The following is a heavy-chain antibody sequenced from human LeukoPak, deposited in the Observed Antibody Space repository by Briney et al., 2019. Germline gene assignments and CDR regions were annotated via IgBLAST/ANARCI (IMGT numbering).Heavy chain of an antibody. CDR3: AKDRA. CDR2: ISYDGSNK. CDR1: GFTFSSDG. J-gene: IGHJ5*02. D-gene: IGHD5-24*01. V-gene: IGHV3-30*18. Sequence: GGSLRLSCAASGFTFSSDGMHWVRQAPGKGLEWVAVISYDGSNKYYADSVKGRFTISRDNSKNTLYLQMNSLRAEDTAVCYCAKDRAWGQGTLVTVSS.